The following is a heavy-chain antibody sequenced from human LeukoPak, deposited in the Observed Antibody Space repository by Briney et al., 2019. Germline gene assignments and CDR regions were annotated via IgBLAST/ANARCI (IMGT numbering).Heavy chain of an antibody. CDR3: EPGITAPYFDY. Sequence: GGSLRLSCAASGFTFSSYEMNWVRQAPGKGLEWVSYISSSGNTIYYADSVRGRFTISRDNAKNSLYLQMNSLRAEDTAVYYSEPGITAPYFDYWGQGTLVTVSS. CDR2: ISSSGNTI. D-gene: IGHD6-6*01. V-gene: IGHV3-48*03. CDR1: GFTFSSYE. J-gene: IGHJ4*02.